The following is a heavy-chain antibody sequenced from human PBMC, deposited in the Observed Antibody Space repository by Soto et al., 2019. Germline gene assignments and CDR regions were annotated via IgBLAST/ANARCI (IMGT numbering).Heavy chain of an antibody. CDR1: GFTFSSYA. CDR2: ISGSGGST. V-gene: IGHV3-23*01. Sequence: GGSLRLSCAASGFTFSSYAMSWVRQAPGKGLKWVSAISGSGGSTYYADSVKGRFTISRDNSKNTLYLQMNSLRAEDTAVYYCAKDHASSSGWYSGWYFDLWGRGTLVTVSS. J-gene: IGHJ2*01. D-gene: IGHD6-19*01. CDR3: AKDHASSSGWYSGWYFDL.